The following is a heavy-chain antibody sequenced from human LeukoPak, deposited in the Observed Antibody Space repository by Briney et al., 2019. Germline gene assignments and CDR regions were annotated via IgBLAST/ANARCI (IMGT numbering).Heavy chain of an antibody. D-gene: IGHD5-12*01. Sequence: HPGGSLRLSCAASGFTFSSYWMSWVRQAPGKGLEWVANIKQDGSEKYYVDSVKGRFTISRDNAKNSLYLQMNSLRAEDTAVYYCARDIRGYSGYLTAWGQGTLVTVSS. CDR3: ARDIRGYSGYLTA. V-gene: IGHV3-7*01. CDR1: GFTFSSYW. J-gene: IGHJ5*02. CDR2: IKQDGSEK.